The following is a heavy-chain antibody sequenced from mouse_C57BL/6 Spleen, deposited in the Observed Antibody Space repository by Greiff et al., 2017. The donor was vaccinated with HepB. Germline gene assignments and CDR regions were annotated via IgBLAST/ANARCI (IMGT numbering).Heavy chain of an antibody. Sequence: VQLQQPGAELVMPGASVKLSCKASGYTFTSYWMHWVKQRPGQGLEWIGEIDPSDSYTNYNQKFKGKSTLTVDKSSSTAYMQLSSLTSEDSAVYYCARSYYDYDEGAMDYWGQGTSVTVSS. CDR1: GYTFTSYW. V-gene: IGHV1-69*01. CDR2: IDPSDSYT. J-gene: IGHJ4*01. CDR3: ARSYYDYDEGAMDY. D-gene: IGHD2-4*01.